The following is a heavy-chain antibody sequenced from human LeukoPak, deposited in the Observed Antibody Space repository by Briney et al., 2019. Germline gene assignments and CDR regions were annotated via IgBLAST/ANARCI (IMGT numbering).Heavy chain of an antibody. CDR2: INPNSGGT. J-gene: IGHJ4*02. D-gene: IGHD6-13*01. V-gene: IGHV1-2*02. CDR1: GYTFTGYY. Sequence: AASVKVSCTASGYTFTGYYMHWVRQAPGQGLEWMGWINPNSGGTNYAQKFQGRVTMTRDTSISTAYMELSRLRSDDTAVYYCARAGVAAAGTRSFDYWGQGTLVTVSS. CDR3: ARAGVAAAGTRSFDY.